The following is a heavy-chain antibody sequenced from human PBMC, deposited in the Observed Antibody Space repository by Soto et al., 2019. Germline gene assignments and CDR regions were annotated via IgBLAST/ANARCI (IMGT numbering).Heavy chain of an antibody. CDR3: ARGEQYSGRIFDY. V-gene: IGHV6-1*01. J-gene: IGHJ4*01. D-gene: IGHD1-26*01. Sequence: SQTLSLKCAITGCSVSRNSAGWSWVRKSPSRGLEWLGRTYYRSKWYYEYAVSVRGRITINPDTSKNQYSLQLNSVTPEDTAVYFCARGEQYSGRIFDYWGQGTLVTVSS. CDR2: TYYRSKWYY. CDR1: GCSVSRNSAG.